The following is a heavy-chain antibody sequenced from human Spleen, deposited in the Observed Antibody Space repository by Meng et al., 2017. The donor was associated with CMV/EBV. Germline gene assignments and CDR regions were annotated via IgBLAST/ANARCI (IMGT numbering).Heavy chain of an antibody. Sequence: GESLKISCAASGFTFSSYWMSWVRQAPGKGLEWVANIKQDGSEKYYVDAVKGRFTISRDNSKNTLHLQMNSLRAEDTAVYYCASEQQLVRGAVAAHFDYWGQGTLVTVSS. CDR2: IKQDGSEK. J-gene: IGHJ4*02. CDR1: GFTFSSYW. V-gene: IGHV3-7*01. CDR3: ASEQQLVRGAVAAHFDY. D-gene: IGHD6-13*01.